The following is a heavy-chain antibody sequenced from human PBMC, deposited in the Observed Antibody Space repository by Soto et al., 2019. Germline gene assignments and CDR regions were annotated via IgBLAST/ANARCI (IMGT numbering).Heavy chain of an antibody. Sequence: ASGKVSCKASGYTFTSYSISWVRQAPGQGREWMGWISGNNDNTKYAQKFQGRVTMTTDTSTSTAYMELRSLTSDDTAVDYGARDRVAVTTGISCSWVQGRLVTDSS. CDR2: ISGNNDNT. J-gene: IGHJ5*02. V-gene: IGHV1-18*01. D-gene: IGHD4-4*01. CDR3: ARDRVAVTTGISCS. CDR1: GYTFTSYS.